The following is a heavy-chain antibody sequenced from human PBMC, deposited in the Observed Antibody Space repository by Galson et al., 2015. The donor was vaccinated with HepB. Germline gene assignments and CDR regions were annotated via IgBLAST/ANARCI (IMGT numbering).Heavy chain of an antibody. Sequence: SVKVSCKASGYTFTSYAMHWVRQAPGQRLEWMGWINAGNGNTKYSQKFQGRATITRDTSASTAYMELSSLRSEDTAVYYCAREFHYYDSSGYYFYGMDVWGQGTTVTVSS. D-gene: IGHD3-22*01. CDR1: GYTFTSYA. V-gene: IGHV1-3*01. CDR2: INAGNGNT. J-gene: IGHJ6*02. CDR3: AREFHYYDSSGYYFYGMDV.